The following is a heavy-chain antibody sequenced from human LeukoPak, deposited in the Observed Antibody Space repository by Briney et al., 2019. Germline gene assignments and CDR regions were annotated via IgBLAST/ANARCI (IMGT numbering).Heavy chain of an antibody. CDR2: ISGSGGTT. Sequence: GGSLRLSCAASGFTFSSYAMSWVRQAPGKGLELVSGISGSGGTTYYADSVKGRFTISRDNSKNTLYLQMNSLRAEDTAVYYCAKDNDFWRYWGQGTLVTVSS. V-gene: IGHV3-23*01. J-gene: IGHJ4*02. D-gene: IGHD3-3*01. CDR1: GFTFSSYA. CDR3: AKDNDFWRY.